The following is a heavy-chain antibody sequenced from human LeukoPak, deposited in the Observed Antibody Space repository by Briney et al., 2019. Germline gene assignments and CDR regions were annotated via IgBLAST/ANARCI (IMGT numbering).Heavy chain of an antibody. J-gene: IGHJ4*02. CDR1: GFTFTNYE. V-gene: IGHV3-23*01. CDR2: ISGSGDSV. CDR3: ARDAYPYCSSTSCYHFDY. Sequence: GGSLRLSCAASGFTFTNYEMSWVRQAPGKGLEWLSSISGSGDSVFYADSVKGRFTISRDNSKNTLYLQMNSLRAEDTAVYYCARDAYPYCSSTSCYHFDYWGQGTLVTVSS. D-gene: IGHD2-2*01.